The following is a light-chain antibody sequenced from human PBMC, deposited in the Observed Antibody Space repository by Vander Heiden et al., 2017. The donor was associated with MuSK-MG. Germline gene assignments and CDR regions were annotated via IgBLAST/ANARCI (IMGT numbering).Light chain of an antibody. CDR2: LGS. J-gene: IGKJ4*01. CDR1: QSLLHSNGYNY. Sequence: DIVMTQSPLSLPVTLGEPASISCRSSQSLLHSNGYNYLDWYLQKPGQSPQLLIYLGSNRASGVPDRFSGSGPGTDFTLKISRVEAEDVGVYYCMQALQTPTFGGGTKVEIK. V-gene: IGKV2-28*01. CDR3: MQALQTPT.